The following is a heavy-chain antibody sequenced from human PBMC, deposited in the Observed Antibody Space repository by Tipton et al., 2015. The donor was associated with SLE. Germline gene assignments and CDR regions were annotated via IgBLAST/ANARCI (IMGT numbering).Heavy chain of an antibody. CDR3: AKVAVAGTYGFDY. CDR2: ISSSSSTI. CDR1: GFTFSSYS. D-gene: IGHD6-19*01. V-gene: IGHV3-48*01. J-gene: IGHJ4*02. Sequence: SLRLSCAASGFTFSSYSMNWVRQAPGKGLEWVSYISSSSSTIYYADSVKGRFTISRDNSKNTLYLQMNSLRAEDTAVYYCAKVAVAGTYGFDYWGQGTLVTVSS.